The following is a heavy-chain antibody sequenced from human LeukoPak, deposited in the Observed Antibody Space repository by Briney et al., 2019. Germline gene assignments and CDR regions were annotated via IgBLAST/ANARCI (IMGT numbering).Heavy chain of an antibody. D-gene: IGHD6-6*01. V-gene: IGHV1-18*01. CDR2: ISAYNGNT. CDR1: GYTFTSYG. J-gene: IGHJ4*02. CDR3: AREGSIAGIYYFDY. Sequence: ASVTVSCTASGYTFTSYGISWVRQAPGQGLEWMGWISAYNGNTNYAQKLQGRVTMTTDTSTSTAYMGLRSLRSDDTAVYYCAREGSIAGIYYFDYWGQGTLVTVSS.